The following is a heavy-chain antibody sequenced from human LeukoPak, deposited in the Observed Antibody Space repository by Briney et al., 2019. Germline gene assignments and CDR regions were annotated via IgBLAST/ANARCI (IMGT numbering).Heavy chain of an antibody. D-gene: IGHD3-9*01. J-gene: IGHJ4*02. Sequence: SETLSLTCAVYGGSFSGYYWSWIRQPPGKGLEWIGEINHSGSTNYNPSLKSRVTISVDTSKNQFSLKLSSVTAADTAVYYCARRSPYYDILTGYYEYYFDYWGQGTLVTVSS. CDR2: INHSGST. CDR1: GGSFSGYY. V-gene: IGHV4-34*01. CDR3: ARRSPYYDILTGYYEYYFDY.